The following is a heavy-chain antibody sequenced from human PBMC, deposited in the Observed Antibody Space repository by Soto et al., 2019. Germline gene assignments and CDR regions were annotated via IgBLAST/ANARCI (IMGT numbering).Heavy chain of an antibody. J-gene: IGHJ4*02. CDR1: GFTVSSNY. CDR2: IYSGGRT. Sequence: GSLRLSCAASGFTVSSNYMSWVRQAPGKGLEWVSVIYSGGRTYYADSVKGRFTISRDNSKNTLYLQMNSLRAEDTAVYYCAKDGGATQYTSGWYFDYWGQGTLVTVSS. V-gene: IGHV3-66*01. CDR3: AKDGGATQYTSGWYFDY. D-gene: IGHD6-19*01.